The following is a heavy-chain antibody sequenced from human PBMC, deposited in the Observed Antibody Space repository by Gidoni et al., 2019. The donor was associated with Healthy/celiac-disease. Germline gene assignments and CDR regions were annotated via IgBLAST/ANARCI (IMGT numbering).Heavy chain of an antibody. CDR1: GGSFSGYY. CDR2: INHSGST. Sequence: QVQLQQWGAGLLKPSETLSLTCAVSGGSFSGYYWSWIRQPPGKGLEWIGEINHSGSTNYNPSLKSRVTISVDTSKNQFSLKLSSVTAADTAVYYCARTVKGYSSRLYYYGMDVWGQGTTVTVSS. V-gene: IGHV4-34*01. CDR3: ARTVKGYSSRLYYYGMDV. J-gene: IGHJ6*02. D-gene: IGHD6-13*01.